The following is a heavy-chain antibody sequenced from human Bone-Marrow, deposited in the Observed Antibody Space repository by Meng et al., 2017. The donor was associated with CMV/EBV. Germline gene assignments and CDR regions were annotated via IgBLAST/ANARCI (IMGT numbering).Heavy chain of an antibody. J-gene: IGHJ5*02. CDR1: GFTFSSYA. D-gene: IGHD4-23*01. Sequence: GESLKISCAASGFTFSSYAMHWVRQAPGKGLEWVAVISYDGSNKYYADSVKGRFTISRDNSKNTLYLQMNSLRAEDTAVYYCARDRGRGQTMVVTYNWFDPWGQGTLVTVSS. CDR2: ISYDGSNK. CDR3: ARDRGRGQTMVVTYNWFDP. V-gene: IGHV3-30*04.